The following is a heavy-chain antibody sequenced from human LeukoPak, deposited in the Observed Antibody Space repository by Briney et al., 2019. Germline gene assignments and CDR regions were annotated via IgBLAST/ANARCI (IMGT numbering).Heavy chain of an antibody. CDR2: IWYDGSNK. V-gene: IGHV3-33*01. CDR3: AGGGYSSSWYPY. J-gene: IGHJ4*02. D-gene: IGHD6-13*01. Sequence: GGSLRLSCAASGFTFSSYGMHWVRQAPGKGLEWVAVIWYDGSNKYYADSVKGRFTISRDNSKNTLYLQMNSLRAEDTAVYYCAGGGYSSSWYPYWGQGTLVTVSP. CDR1: GFTFSSYG.